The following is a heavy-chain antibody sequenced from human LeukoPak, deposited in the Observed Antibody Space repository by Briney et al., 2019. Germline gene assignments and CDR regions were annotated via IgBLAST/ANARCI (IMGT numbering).Heavy chain of an antibody. V-gene: IGHV3-74*01. D-gene: IGHD1-14*01. CDR3: ARSNQADDY. CDR1: GFTFSSYW. Sequence: PGGSLRLSCAASGFTFSSYWMHWVRQVPAKGLAWVARINPGGSSITYADSVKGRFTISRDNAKNTLYLQMDSLRAEDTGVYYCARSNQADDYWGQGTLVTVSS. CDR2: INPGGSSI. J-gene: IGHJ4*02.